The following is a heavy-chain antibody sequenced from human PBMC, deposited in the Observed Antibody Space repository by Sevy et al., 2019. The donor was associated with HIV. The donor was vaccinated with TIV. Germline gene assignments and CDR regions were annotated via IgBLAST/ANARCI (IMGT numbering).Heavy chain of an antibody. Sequence: GGSLRLSCAASGFTFSSYCMHWVRQAPGKGLEWVAVIWSDGSNRYYAGSVKGRLIISRENSKNTLYLQMNSLRAEDTAVEYCARSGCSGGSGYYFDYWGQGTLVTVSS. CDR2: IWSDGSNR. V-gene: IGHV3-33*01. J-gene: IGHJ4*02. CDR3: ARSGCSGGSGYYFDY. D-gene: IGHD2-15*01. CDR1: GFTFSSYC.